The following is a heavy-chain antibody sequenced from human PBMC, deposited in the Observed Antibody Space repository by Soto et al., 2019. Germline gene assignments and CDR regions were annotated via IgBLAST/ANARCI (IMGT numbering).Heavy chain of an antibody. J-gene: IGHJ4*02. V-gene: IGHV3-15*01. D-gene: IGHD3-9*01. CDR1: GFTFSNAW. CDR2: IKSKTDGGTT. Sequence: GGSLRLSCAASGFTFSNAWMSWVRQAPGKGLEWVGRIKSKTDGGTTDYAAPVKGRFTISRDDSKNTLYLQMNSLKTEDTAVYYCTTDRKYYDILTGYRYWGQGTLVTVSS. CDR3: TTDRKYYDILTGYRY.